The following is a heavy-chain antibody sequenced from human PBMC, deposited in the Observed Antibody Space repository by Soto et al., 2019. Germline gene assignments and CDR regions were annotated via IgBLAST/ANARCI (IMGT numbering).Heavy chain of an antibody. V-gene: IGHV3-48*02. D-gene: IGHD6-25*01. CDR3: ARGVVAAGGYDY. CDR1: GFTFSSYS. Sequence: EVQLVESGGGLIQPGGSLRLSCAASGFTFSSYSMTWVRQAPGKGLEWVSYISSSSSSIYYAASVKGRFTVSRDNAKNSLFLQMNSLRDEDTAVYYCARGVVAAGGYDYWGQGTLVTVSS. J-gene: IGHJ4*02. CDR2: ISSSSSSI.